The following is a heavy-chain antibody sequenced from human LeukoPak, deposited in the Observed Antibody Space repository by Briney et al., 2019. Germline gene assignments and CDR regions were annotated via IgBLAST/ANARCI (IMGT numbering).Heavy chain of an antibody. CDR2: ISFSGANS. Sequence: GGSLRLSCAASGFTFSDSAMTWVRQAPGKGLDWVSLISFSGANSYYADSVKGRFTISRDNSKDTLFLQMNSLRAEDTAIYYCARESTWGLGTMVTVSS. CDR1: GFTFSDSA. V-gene: IGHV3-23*01. CDR3: AREST. J-gene: IGHJ3*01.